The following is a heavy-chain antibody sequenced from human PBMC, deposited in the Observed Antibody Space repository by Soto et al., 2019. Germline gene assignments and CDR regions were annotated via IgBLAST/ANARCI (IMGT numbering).Heavy chain of an antibody. V-gene: IGHV4-61*08. CDR3: ARVAPEVVTPPRYFEL. CDR1: GGSVSSGGYY. J-gene: IGHJ2*01. D-gene: IGHD2-15*01. Sequence: QVKLQESGPGLLKPSETLSLTCTVSGGSVSSGGYYWSWIRQPPGKGLGWIGNIYYSGSTNYTPPLKSRVTISVDTSKNQFSLKLSSVTAADTAVYYCARVAPEVVTPPRYFELWGRGTLVTVSS. CDR2: IYYSGST.